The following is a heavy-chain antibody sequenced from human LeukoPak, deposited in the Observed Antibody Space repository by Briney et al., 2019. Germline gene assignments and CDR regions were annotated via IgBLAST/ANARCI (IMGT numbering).Heavy chain of an antibody. CDR1: GFTFDNQA. CDR3: AKVRTGHYFDY. D-gene: IGHD1-1*01. Sequence: GGSLRLSCASSGFTFDNQAMSWVRQTPGKGLDWVSAISGSGGSTYYTDSVKGRFTISRDNSKNMVFLQMSSLRAEDTAVYYCAKVRTGHYFDYWGQGTLVTVSS. V-gene: IGHV3-23*01. CDR2: ISGSGGST. J-gene: IGHJ4*02.